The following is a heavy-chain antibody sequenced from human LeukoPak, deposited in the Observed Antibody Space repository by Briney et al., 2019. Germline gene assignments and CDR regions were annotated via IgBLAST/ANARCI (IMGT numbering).Heavy chain of an antibody. CDR3: TKDRANDVLEYFQY. J-gene: IGHJ1*01. D-gene: IGHD2-8*01. CDR1: GFTFSNYA. Sequence: GGSQRLSCAASGFTFSNYAMTWVRQAPGKGLEWVSSISSSSDSTYCADSVKGRFTIFRDNSKNTLYLQMNSLRAEDTAVYYCTKDRANDVLEYFQYWGQGTLVTVSS. CDR2: ISSSSDST. V-gene: IGHV3-23*01.